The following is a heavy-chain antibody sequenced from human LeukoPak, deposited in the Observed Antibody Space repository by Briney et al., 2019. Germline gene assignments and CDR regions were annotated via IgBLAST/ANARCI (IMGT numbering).Heavy chain of an antibody. D-gene: IGHD3-22*01. Sequence: SVKVSCKASGGTFSSYAISWVRQAPGQGLEWMGGIIPIFGTANYAQKFQGRATITADESTSTAYMELSSLRSEDTAVYYCARGGGYYDSSGYLDYWGQGTLVTVSS. CDR3: ARGGGYYDSSGYLDY. CDR2: IIPIFGTA. V-gene: IGHV1-69*13. J-gene: IGHJ4*02. CDR1: GGTFSSYA.